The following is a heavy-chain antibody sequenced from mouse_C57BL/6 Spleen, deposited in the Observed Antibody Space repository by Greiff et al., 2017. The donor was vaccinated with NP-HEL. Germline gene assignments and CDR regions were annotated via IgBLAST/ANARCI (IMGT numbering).Heavy chain of an antibody. J-gene: IGHJ2*01. D-gene: IGHD2-5*01. CDR2: ISDGGSYT. CDR1: GFTFSSYA. CDR3: ARDNYSNYLYYFDY. V-gene: IGHV5-4*01. Sequence: EVNLVESGGGLVKPGGSLKLSCAASGFTFSSYAMSWVRQTPEKSLEWVATISDGGSYTYYPDNVKGRFTISRDNAKNNLYLQMSHLKSEDTAMYYCARDNYSNYLYYFDYWGQGTTLTVSS.